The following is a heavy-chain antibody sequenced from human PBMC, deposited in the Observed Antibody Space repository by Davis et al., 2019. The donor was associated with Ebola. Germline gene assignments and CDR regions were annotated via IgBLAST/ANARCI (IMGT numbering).Heavy chain of an antibody. CDR3: ARMMPASIRGYFYGLDV. Sequence: MPSETLSLTCTVSGGSISRSSYYWGWIRQPPGRGLEWIGNIFHFGNTYYNPSLRSRVTLSVDTSKNQFSLRLTSVTAADTAVYYCARMMPASIRGYFYGLDVWGHGTTVTVSS. CDR2: IFHFGNT. D-gene: IGHD2-2*02. V-gene: IGHV4-39*01. CDR1: GGSISRSSYY. J-gene: IGHJ6*02.